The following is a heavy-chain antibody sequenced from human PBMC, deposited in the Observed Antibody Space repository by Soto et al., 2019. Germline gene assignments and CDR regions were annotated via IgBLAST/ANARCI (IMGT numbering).Heavy chain of an antibody. D-gene: IGHD5-18*01. V-gene: IGHV3-23*01. J-gene: IGHJ2*01. CDR3: AKVGIQLWSYWYFDL. Sequence: GGSLRLSCAASGFTFSSYAMSWVRQAPGKGLEWVSAISGSGGSTYYADSVKGRFTISRDNSKNTLYLQMNSLRAEDTAVYYCAKVGIQLWSYWYFDLWGRGTLVTVSS. CDR2: ISGSGGST. CDR1: GFTFSSYA.